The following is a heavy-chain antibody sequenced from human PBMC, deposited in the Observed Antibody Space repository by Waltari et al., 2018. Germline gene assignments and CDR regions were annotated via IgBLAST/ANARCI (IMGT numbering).Heavy chain of an antibody. Sequence: QVQLQESGPGLVKPSQTLSLTCTVSGGSISSGDYYWSWIRQPPGKGLEWIGYSYYSGSTYYNPSLKSRVTISVDTSKNQFSLKLSSVTAADTAVYYCALESYDFWSGYYNAFDIWGQGTMVTVSS. CDR3: ALESYDFWSGYYNAFDI. J-gene: IGHJ3*02. V-gene: IGHV4-30-4*08. CDR1: GGSISSGDYY. D-gene: IGHD3-3*01. CDR2: SYYSGST.